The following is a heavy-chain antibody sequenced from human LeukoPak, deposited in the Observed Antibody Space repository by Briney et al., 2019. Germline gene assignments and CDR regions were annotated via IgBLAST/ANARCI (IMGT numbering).Heavy chain of an antibody. CDR1: GYSFTTYW. CDR2: IDPSGPYT. V-gene: IGHV5-10-1*01. J-gene: IGHJ4*02. Sequence: GESLKISCKGSGYSFTTYWISWVRQMPGKGLEWMGRIDPSGPYTNYSPSFQGHVTISADKSFSTAYLQWTSLKASDTAMYYCARHAKAYGSSCDYWGQGTLVAVSS. D-gene: IGHD6-13*01. CDR3: ARHAKAYGSSCDY.